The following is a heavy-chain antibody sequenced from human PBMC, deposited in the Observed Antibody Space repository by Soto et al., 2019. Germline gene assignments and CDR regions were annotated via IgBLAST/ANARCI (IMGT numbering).Heavy chain of an antibody. CDR1: GYTFTSYG. J-gene: IGHJ6*02. CDR2: ISAYNGNT. V-gene: IGHV1-18*01. D-gene: IGHD6-6*01. Sequence: VASVKVSCKASGYTFTSYGISWVRQAPGQGLEWMGWISAYNGNTNYAQKLQGRVTMTTDTSTSTAYMELRSLRSDDTAVYYCARDRSSSSSEIDYYYYYGMDVWGQGTTVTVSS. CDR3: ARDRSSSSSEIDYYYYYGMDV.